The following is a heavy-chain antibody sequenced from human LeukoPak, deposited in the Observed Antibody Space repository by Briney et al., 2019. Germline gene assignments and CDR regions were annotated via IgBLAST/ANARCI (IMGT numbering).Heavy chain of an antibody. CDR1: GFTFTNYG. J-gene: IGHJ4*02. CDR3: ALTVYGSGSYWDY. CDR2: VWFDGTNK. Sequence: GGSLRLSCAASGFTFTNYGMHWVRQAPGKGLEWVAVVWFDGTNKYYADSVKGRFTISRDNSKNTLYLQMNSLRAEDTAVYYCALTVYGSGSYWDYWGQGTLVTVSS. V-gene: IGHV3-33*01. D-gene: IGHD3-10*01.